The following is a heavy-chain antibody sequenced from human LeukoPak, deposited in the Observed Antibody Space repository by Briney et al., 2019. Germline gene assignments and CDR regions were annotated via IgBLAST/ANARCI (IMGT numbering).Heavy chain of an antibody. J-gene: IGHJ6*03. CDR2: ISSSGSTI. D-gene: IGHD3-9*01. Sequence: GGSLRLSCAASGFSFENYNMNWVRQAPGKGLEWVSYISSSGSTIYYADSVKGRFTISRDNSKNTVYLQMNSLRAEDTAVYYCAKQGRDWLRDYYYYMDVWGKGTTVTISS. CDR3: AKQGRDWLRDYYYYMDV. V-gene: IGHV3-48*01. CDR1: GFSFENYN.